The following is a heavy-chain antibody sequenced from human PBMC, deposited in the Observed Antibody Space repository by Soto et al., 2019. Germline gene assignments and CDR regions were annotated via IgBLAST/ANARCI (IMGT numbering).Heavy chain of an antibody. V-gene: IGHV4-39*01. D-gene: IGHD3-22*01. Sequence: QLQLQESGPGLVKPSETLSLTCTVSGGSISTSSYFWGWIRQPPGKGLEWIGSIYYSGSTSYNPSRKSRVTISVDTSKNQFSLTLSSVTAADTAVYYCARDYDSSGDYWGQGTLVTVSS. CDR1: GGSISTSSYF. CDR2: IYYSGST. J-gene: IGHJ4*02. CDR3: ARDYDSSGDY.